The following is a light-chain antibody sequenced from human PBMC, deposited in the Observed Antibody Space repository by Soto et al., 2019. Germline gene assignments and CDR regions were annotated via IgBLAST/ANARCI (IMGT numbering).Light chain of an antibody. Sequence: EIVMTQSPATLSVSPGERATLSCRASQSVSSNLAWYQQKPGQAPRLLIYAASTRATGVPARFSGSGSGTEFTLTISSLQSEDFAVYYCQQRSNWPPAYTFGQGTKLEIK. V-gene: IGKV3-15*01. CDR2: AAS. CDR1: QSVSSN. J-gene: IGKJ2*01. CDR3: QQRSNWPPAYT.